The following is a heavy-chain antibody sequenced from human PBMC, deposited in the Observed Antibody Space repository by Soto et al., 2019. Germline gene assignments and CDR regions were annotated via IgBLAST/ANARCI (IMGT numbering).Heavy chain of an antibody. CDR3: AALYYDFWSGYYSYYGMDV. Sequence: PGGSLRLSCAASGFTVSSNYMSWVRQAPGKGLEWVSVIYSGGSTYYADSVKGRFTISRDNSKNTLYLQMNSLRAEDTAVYYCAALYYDFWSGYYSYYGMDVWGQGTTVTVSS. V-gene: IGHV3-53*01. CDR2: IYSGGST. D-gene: IGHD3-3*01. J-gene: IGHJ6*02. CDR1: GFTVSSNY.